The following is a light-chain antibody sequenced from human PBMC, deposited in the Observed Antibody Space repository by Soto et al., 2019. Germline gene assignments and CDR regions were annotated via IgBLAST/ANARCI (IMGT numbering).Light chain of an antibody. Sequence: DIQMTPSPSSLSASVGDRVTITCQASQNINNYLNWYQQQPGRAPMLLIYAASNLGAGVPSRFRGSGSGTDFTFTISLLQPEDIATYYCQRYENLPTFGQGTRLEIK. J-gene: IGKJ5*01. CDR3: QRYENLPT. CDR2: AAS. CDR1: QNINNY. V-gene: IGKV1-33*01.